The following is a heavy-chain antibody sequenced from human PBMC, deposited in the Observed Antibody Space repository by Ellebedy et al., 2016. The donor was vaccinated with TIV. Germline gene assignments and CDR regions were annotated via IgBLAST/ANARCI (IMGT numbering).Heavy chain of an antibody. D-gene: IGHD3-3*01. CDR3: ARRKITIFGVTDAFDI. CDR1: GGSMRNYY. V-gene: IGHV4-59*01. J-gene: IGHJ3*02. Sequence: MPSETLSLTCTVSGGSMRNYYWSWIRQPPGKGLDWLGQIFYSGSTNYNPSLRSRVTISVDTSKNQFSLRLSSVTAADTAVYYCARRKITIFGVTDAFDIWGQGTVVTVSS. CDR2: IFYSGST.